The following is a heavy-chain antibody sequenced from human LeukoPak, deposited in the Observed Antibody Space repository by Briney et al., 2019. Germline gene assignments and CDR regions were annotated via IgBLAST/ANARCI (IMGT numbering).Heavy chain of an antibody. CDR2: INPNSGGT. CDR1: GYTFTSYG. Sequence: ASVKVSCKASGYTFTSYGISWVRQAPGQGLEWMGWINPNSGGTNYAQKFQGRVTMTRDTSISTAYMELSRLRSDDTAVYYCATLYDILTGYSPWGQGTLVTVSS. D-gene: IGHD3-9*01. V-gene: IGHV1-2*02. J-gene: IGHJ5*02. CDR3: ATLYDILTGYSP.